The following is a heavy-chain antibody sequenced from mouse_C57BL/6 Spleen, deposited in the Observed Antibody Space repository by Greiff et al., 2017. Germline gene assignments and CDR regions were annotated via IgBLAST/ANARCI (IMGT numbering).Heavy chain of an antibody. V-gene: IGHV5-12*01. CDR1: GFTFSDYY. D-gene: IGHD1-1*01. CDR3: ARGGYYGSFNY. CDR2: ISNGGGST. Sequence: EVQLVESGGGLAQPGGSLKLSCAASGFTFSDYYMYWVRQTPEKRLEWVAYISNGGGSTYYPDTVKGRFTISRDNAKNTLYLQMSRLKSEDTAMYNCARGGYYGSFNYGGQGTTLTFP. J-gene: IGHJ2*01.